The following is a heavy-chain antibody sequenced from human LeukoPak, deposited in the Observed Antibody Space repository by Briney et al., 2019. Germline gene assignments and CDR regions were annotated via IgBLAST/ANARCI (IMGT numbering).Heavy chain of an antibody. CDR3: ANHGDNVGGIFRLGLAY. J-gene: IGHJ4*02. CDR2: IIGSGNSI. D-gene: IGHD3-16*02. CDR1: GFTFGTYA. V-gene: IGHV3-23*01. Sequence: GGSLRLSCAASGFTFGTYAMSWVRQAPGKGLEWVSLIIGSGNSIHYADSVKGRFTISRDNFKNTVFLQLNSLRPEDTAVYYCANHGDNVGGIFRLGLAYGGQGPLVTVSS.